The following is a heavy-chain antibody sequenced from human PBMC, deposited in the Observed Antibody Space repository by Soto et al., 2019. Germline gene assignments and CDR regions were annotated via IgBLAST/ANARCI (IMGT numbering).Heavy chain of an antibody. J-gene: IGHJ3*02. CDR3: ARYIVVVTATYAFDI. D-gene: IGHD2-21*02. CDR1: GFTFSSYA. CDR2: ISYDGSDK. V-gene: IGHV3-30-3*01. Sequence: PGGSLRLSCAASGFTFSSYAMHWVRQAPGKGLEWVAVISYDGSDKYYADSVKGRFTISRDNSKNTLYLQMNSLRAEDTAVYYCARYIVVVTATYAFDIWGQGPMVTVSS.